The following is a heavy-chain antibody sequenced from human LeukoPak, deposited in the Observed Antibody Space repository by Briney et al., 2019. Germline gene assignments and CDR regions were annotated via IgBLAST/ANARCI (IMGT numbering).Heavy chain of an antibody. V-gene: IGHV3-21*01. D-gene: IGHD3-3*01. J-gene: IGHJ4*02. CDR2: ISSSNSYI. Sequence: GGSLRLSCAASGFIFSSYSVNWVRQAPGKGLEWVSSISSSNSYIYYADSVKGRFTISRDNAKNSLYLQMNSLRAEDTAVYYCARLGDDFWSGVPYYFDYWGQGTLVTVSS. CDR3: ARLGDDFWSGVPYYFDY. CDR1: GFIFSSYS.